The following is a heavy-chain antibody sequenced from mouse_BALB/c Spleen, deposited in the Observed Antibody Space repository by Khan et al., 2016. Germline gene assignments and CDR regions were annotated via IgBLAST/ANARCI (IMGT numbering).Heavy chain of an antibody. CDR2: ISYDGSN. Sequence: EVQLVESGPGLVKPSQSLSLTCSVTGYSITSGYYWNWIRQFPGNKLEWMGYISYDGSNNYNPSLKNRISITRDTSKNQFFLKLNSVTTEDTATYYGARAWYFDYWGQGTTLTGSS. J-gene: IGHJ2*01. V-gene: IGHV3-6*02. CDR1: GYSITSGYY. CDR3: ARAWYFDY.